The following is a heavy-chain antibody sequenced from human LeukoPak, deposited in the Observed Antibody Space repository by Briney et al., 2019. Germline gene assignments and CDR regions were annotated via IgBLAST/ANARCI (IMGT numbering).Heavy chain of an antibody. CDR2: ISSSSSYI. Sequence: GGSLRLSCAASGFTFSSYSMNWVRQAPGKGLEWVSSISSSSSYIYYADSVKGRFTISRDNAKNSLYLQMNSLRAEDTAVYYCARDRGGYGDYHFDYWGQGTLVTVPS. V-gene: IGHV3-21*01. J-gene: IGHJ4*02. CDR1: GFTFSSYS. CDR3: ARDRGGYGDYHFDY. D-gene: IGHD4-17*01.